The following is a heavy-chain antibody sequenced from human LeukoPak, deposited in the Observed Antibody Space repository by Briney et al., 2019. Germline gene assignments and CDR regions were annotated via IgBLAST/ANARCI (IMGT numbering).Heavy chain of an antibody. Sequence: PGGSLRLSCAASGFTFSSYWMSWVRQAPGTGLEWVANIKQDGSEKYYVDSVKGRFTISRDNAKNSLYLQMNSLRVEDTAVYYCARGDYGDPTHYFDYWGQGTLVAVSS. J-gene: IGHJ4*02. D-gene: IGHD4-17*01. CDR2: IKQDGSEK. CDR3: ARGDYGDPTHYFDY. V-gene: IGHV3-7*04. CDR1: GFTFSSYW.